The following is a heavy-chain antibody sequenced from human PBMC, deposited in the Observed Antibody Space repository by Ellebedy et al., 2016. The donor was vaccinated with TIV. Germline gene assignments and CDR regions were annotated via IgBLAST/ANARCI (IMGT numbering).Heavy chain of an antibody. V-gene: IGHV3-53*01. J-gene: IGHJ4*02. CDR2: IYSSGGT. CDR3: VRGTNDWPGTDY. CDR1: GFTVSSNY. D-gene: IGHD3-9*01. Sequence: GGSLRLSCAASGFTVSSNYMSWVRQAPGRGLEWVSTIYSSGGTYYAGSVKGRFTISRDNSKNILYLQMSSLAAEDTAVYYCVRGTNDWPGTDYWGQGTLVTVSS.